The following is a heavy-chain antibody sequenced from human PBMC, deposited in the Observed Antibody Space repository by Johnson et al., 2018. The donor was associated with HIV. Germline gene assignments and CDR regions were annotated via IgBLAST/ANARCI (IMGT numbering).Heavy chain of an antibody. V-gene: IGHV3-30*03. D-gene: IGHD2-21*02. CDR3: ARGGGAYCGGDCLRTFDI. J-gene: IGHJ3*02. Sequence: QVQLVESGGGLIQPGGSLRLSCAASGFTVSSNYMSWVRQAPGKGLEWVAVISYDGSNKYYADSVKGRFTISRDNAKNSLYVQMNSLRAEDTALYYCARGGGAYCGGDCLRTFDIWGQGTMVTASS. CDR2: ISYDGSNK. CDR1: GFTVSSNY.